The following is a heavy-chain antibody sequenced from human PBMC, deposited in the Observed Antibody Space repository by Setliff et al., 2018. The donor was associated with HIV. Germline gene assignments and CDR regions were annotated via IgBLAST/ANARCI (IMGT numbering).Heavy chain of an antibody. CDR2: INPSGGGT. Sequence: ASVKVSCKASGYTFSSYLMHWVRQAPGQGLEWMGTINPSGGGTTYAQKFQGRVNMTRDTSTTTFYMELISLKSEDTAMYYCARDSNEGSDWSNGGWFDPWGLGTLVTVSS. J-gene: IGHJ5*02. CDR3: ARDSNEGSDWSNGGWFDP. V-gene: IGHV1-46*01. CDR1: GYTFSSYL. D-gene: IGHD3-9*01.